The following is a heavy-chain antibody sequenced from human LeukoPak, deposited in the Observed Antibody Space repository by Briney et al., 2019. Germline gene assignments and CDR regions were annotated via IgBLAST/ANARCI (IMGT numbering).Heavy chain of an antibody. Sequence: GGSLRLSCAASGFTFSSYAMSWVRQAPGKGLEWVSAISGSGGSTYYADSVKGRFTISRDNSKNTLYLQMNSLRAEDTAVYYCAKVALNYYDSSGYHLDYWGQGTLVTVSS. J-gene: IGHJ4*02. V-gene: IGHV3-23*01. CDR2: ISGSGGST. CDR3: AKVALNYYDSSGYHLDY. D-gene: IGHD3-22*01. CDR1: GFTFSSYA.